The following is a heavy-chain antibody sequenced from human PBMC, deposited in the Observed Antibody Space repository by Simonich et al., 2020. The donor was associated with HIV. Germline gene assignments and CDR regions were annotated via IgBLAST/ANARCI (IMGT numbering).Heavy chain of an antibody. CDR1: GGTFSSYA. Sequence: QVQLVQSGAEVKKPGSSVKVSCKASGGTFSSYAVSLVRPAPGQGLEWMGGIIPVFNTSNYEQKFQGRVTITADESTSTAYMELSSLRSEDTAVYYCARGRRYSSSWSFDYWGQGTLVTVSS. D-gene: IGHD6-13*01. CDR3: ARGRRYSSSWSFDY. J-gene: IGHJ4*02. CDR2: IIPVFNTS. V-gene: IGHV1-69*13.